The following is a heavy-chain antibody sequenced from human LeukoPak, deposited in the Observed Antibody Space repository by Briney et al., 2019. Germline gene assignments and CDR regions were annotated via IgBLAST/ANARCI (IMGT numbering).Heavy chain of an antibody. CDR2: INPNSGGT. V-gene: IGHV1-2*02. J-gene: IGHJ4*02. CDR1: GYTFTGYY. CDR3: AALQGLWGQLVRGGGYYFDY. D-gene: IGHD6-6*01. Sequence: ASVKVSCKASGYTFTGYYMLWVRQAPGQGLEWMGWINPNSGGTNYAQKFQGRVTMTRDTSISTAYMELSRLRSDDTAVYYCAALQGLWGQLVRGGGYYFDYWGQGTLVTVSS.